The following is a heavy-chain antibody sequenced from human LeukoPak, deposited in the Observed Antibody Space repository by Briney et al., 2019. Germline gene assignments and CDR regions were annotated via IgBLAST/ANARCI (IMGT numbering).Heavy chain of an antibody. V-gene: IGHV3-74*01. J-gene: IGHJ1*01. CDR2: IISDGTTT. D-gene: IGHD3-22*01. Sequence: PGGSLRLSCTASGFPLSNFWMHWVRQVPGKGLVWVSRIISDGTTTSYADSVKGRFTISRDNAKNTLYLQMNSLRAEDTAVYYCARGRRYYDSSGCHFQHWGQGTLVTVSS. CDR3: ARGRRYYDSSGCHFQH. CDR1: GFPLSNFW.